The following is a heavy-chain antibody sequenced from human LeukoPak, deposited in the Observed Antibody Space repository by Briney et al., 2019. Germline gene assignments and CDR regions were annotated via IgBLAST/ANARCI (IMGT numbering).Heavy chain of an antibody. CDR1: GFTFGHYA. Sequence: GGSLRLSCTASGFTFGHYAMTWVRQAPGKGLEWVSSTGGAGDDTYYADSVKGRFTISRDNSKSTLFLQMNSLRDEDTAVYYCAKDAIPRNSMRDYFDYLGQGTLVTVSS. CDR2: TGGAGDDT. CDR3: AKDAIPRNSMRDYFDY. J-gene: IGHJ4*02. V-gene: IGHV3-23*01. D-gene: IGHD1-7*01.